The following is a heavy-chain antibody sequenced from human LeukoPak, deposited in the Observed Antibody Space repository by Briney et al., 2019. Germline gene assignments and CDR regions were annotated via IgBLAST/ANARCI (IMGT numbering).Heavy chain of an antibody. CDR3: ARQTRYFGENDP. Sequence: PSETLSLTCTVSGGSISSSSYYWGWIRQPPGKGLEWIGSIYYSGSTYYNPSLKSRVTISVDTSKNQFSLKLSSVTAADTAVYYCARQTRYFGENDPWGQGTLVTVSS. D-gene: IGHD3-9*01. CDR1: GGSISSSSYY. V-gene: IGHV4-39*01. J-gene: IGHJ5*02. CDR2: IYYSGST.